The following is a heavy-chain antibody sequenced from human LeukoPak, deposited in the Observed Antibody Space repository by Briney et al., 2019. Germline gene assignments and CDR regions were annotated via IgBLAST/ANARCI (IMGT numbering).Heavy chain of an antibody. CDR3: ARAGTDYGDYNHFDY. D-gene: IGHD4-17*01. Sequence: GGSLRLSCAASGFTFSRYGMNWVRQAPGKGLEWVSYISSSSRSIYYADSVKGRFTISRDNAKNSLYLQMNRLRAEDTAVYYCARAGTDYGDYNHFDYWGQGTLVTVSS. V-gene: IGHV3-48*01. J-gene: IGHJ4*02. CDR2: ISSSSRSI. CDR1: GFTFSRYG.